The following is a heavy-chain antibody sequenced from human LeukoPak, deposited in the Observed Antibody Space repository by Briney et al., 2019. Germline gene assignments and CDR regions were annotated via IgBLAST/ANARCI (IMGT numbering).Heavy chain of an antibody. V-gene: IGHV3-74*01. D-gene: IGHD3-22*01. CDR2: INGDGRST. CDR1: GFTFSSYW. Sequence: GGSLRLSCAASGFTFSSYWMHWVRQAPGKGLVWDSRINGDGRSTTYADSAKGRFTISRDNAKNTLYLQMDSLRVEDTAVYYCARGFDYYDSTGSGYWGQGTLVTVSS. CDR3: ARGFDYYDSTGSGY. J-gene: IGHJ4*02.